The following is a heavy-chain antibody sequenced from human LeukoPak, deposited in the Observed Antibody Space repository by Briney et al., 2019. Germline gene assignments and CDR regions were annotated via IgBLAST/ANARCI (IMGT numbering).Heavy chain of an antibody. J-gene: IGHJ3*02. CDR3: ARDPDYYGSGDAFDI. D-gene: IGHD3-10*01. V-gene: IGHV3-48*01. Sequence: QPGGSLRLSCAASGFTFSSYSMNWVRQAPGKGLEWVSYISSSSSTIYHADPVKGRFTISRDNAKNSLYLQMNSLRAEDTAVYYCARDPDYYGSGDAFDIWGQGTMVTVSS. CDR2: ISSSSSTI. CDR1: GFTFSSYS.